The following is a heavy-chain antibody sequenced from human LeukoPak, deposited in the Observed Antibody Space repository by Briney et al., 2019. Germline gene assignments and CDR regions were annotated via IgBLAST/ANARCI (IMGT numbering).Heavy chain of an antibody. J-gene: IGHJ6*03. CDR3: ARDRVTMIRGVRILDYYYYYMDV. CDR1: GFTFSSYG. D-gene: IGHD3-10*01. Sequence: GGTLRLSCAASGFTFSSYGMSWVRQAPGKGLEWLSYISSSSSRSGSSAIYYADSVKGRFTISRDNAKNSLYLQMNSLRVEDTAVYYCARDRVTMIRGVRILDYYYYYMDVWGKGTTVTISS. V-gene: IGHV3-48*01. CDR2: ISSSSSRSGSSAI.